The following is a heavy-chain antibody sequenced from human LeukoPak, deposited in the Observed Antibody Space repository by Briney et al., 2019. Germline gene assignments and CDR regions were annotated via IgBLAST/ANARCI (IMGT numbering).Heavy chain of an antibody. CDR1: GYTFTIYY. D-gene: IGHD3-10*01. V-gene: IGHV1-46*01. CDR3: AIVGFGEPNLYFDY. Sequence: ASVKVSCNASGYTFTIYYLHWVRQPPGQGLGWMGIINPSGGSTSNAQKFQGRVTMTRDTSTSTVYMELSSLRSEDTAVYYCAIVGFGEPNLYFDYWGQGTLVTVSS. J-gene: IGHJ4*02. CDR2: INPSGGST.